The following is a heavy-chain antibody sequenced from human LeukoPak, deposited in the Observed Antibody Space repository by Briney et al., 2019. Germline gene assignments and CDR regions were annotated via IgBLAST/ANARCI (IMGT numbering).Heavy chain of an antibody. D-gene: IGHD2-15*01. CDR1: GYTFTGYY. V-gene: IGHV1-2*04. Sequence: ASVKVSCKASGYTFTGYYMHWVRQAPGQGLEWMGWINPNSGGTNYAQKFQGWVTMTRDTSISTAYMELSRLRSDDTAAYYCARGIGYCSGGSCYAYDYWGQGTLVTVSS. J-gene: IGHJ4*02. CDR3: ARGIGYCSGGSCYAYDY. CDR2: INPNSGGT.